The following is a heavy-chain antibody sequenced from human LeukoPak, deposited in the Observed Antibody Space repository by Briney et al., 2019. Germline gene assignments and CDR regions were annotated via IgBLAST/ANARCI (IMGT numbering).Heavy chain of an antibody. CDR2: INSDGSST. D-gene: IGHD2-15*01. Sequence: GGSLRLSCAASGFTFSSYWMHWVRHAPGKGLVWVSRINSDGSSTSYADSVRGRFIISKDNSKNTLYLQMNSLRAEDTAVYYCARRAGSCSHSYDYWGQGTLVTVSS. CDR1: GFTFSSYW. V-gene: IGHV3-74*01. J-gene: IGHJ4*02. CDR3: ARRAGSCSHSYDY.